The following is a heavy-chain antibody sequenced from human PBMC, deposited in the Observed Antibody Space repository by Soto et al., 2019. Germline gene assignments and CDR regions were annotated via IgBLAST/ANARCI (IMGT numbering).Heavy chain of an antibody. J-gene: IGHJ5*02. CDR1: GGSISSSSYY. Sequence: SETLSLTCTVSGGSISSSSYYWGWIRQPPGKGLEWIGSIYYSGSTYYNPSLKSRVTISVDTSKNQFSLKLSSVTAADTAVYYCARRVAARYNWFDPWGQGTLVTSP. CDR2: IYYSGST. V-gene: IGHV4-39*01. D-gene: IGHD6-6*01. CDR3: ARRVAARYNWFDP.